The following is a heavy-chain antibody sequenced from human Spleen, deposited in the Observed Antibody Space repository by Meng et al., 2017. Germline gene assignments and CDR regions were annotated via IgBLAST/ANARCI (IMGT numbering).Heavy chain of an antibody. CDR3: ARHLTGYYWD. J-gene: IGHJ4*02. CDR2: IDYSTYV. V-gene: IGHV4-39*01. Sequence: QRQVQESCPGLGKPSETLSRTCSVSGGSVSSSSFDWVWIRQPPGMTLEWIGSIDYSTYVHYNASLKSRVTMSIDTSKKQISLKLNSVTAADTAVFFCARHLTGYYWDWGQGTLVTVSS. CDR1: GGSVSSSSFD. D-gene: IGHD1-26*01.